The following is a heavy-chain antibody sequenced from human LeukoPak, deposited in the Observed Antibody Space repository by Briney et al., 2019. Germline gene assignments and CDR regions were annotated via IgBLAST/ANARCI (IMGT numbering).Heavy chain of an antibody. CDR1: GFTFSSYS. D-gene: IGHD3-9*01. CDR3: AASTLRYFGWLPD. CDR2: ISSSSSYI. V-gene: IGHV3-21*01. Sequence: GGSLRLSCAASGFTFSSYSMNWVRQAPGKGLEWVSSISSSSSYIYYADSVKGRFTISRDNAKNSLYLQMNSLRAEDTAVYYCAASTLRYFGWLPDWGQGTLVTVSS. J-gene: IGHJ4*02.